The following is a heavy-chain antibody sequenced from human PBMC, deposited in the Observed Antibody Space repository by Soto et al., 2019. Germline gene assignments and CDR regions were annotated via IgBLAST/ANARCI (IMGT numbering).Heavy chain of an antibody. CDR1: GGNFSGYY. CDR3: AVSYYFDY. V-gene: IGHV4-34*08. CDR2: INHSGST. Sequence: SETLSLTCAVYGGNFSGYYWSWIRQPPGKGLEWIGEINHSGSTNYNPSLKSRVAISVDTSKNHFALKLSSVTAADTAVYSCAVSYYFDYWGRLTLVAVSS. J-gene: IGHJ4*01.